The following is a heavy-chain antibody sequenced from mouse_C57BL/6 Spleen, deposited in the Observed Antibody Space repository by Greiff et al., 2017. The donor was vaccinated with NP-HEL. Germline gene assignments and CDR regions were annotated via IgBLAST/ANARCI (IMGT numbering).Heavy chain of an antibody. J-gene: IGHJ1*03. CDR3: ARRWYDSDWYFDV. V-gene: IGHV1-18*01. CDR1: GYTFTDYN. D-gene: IGHD2-4*01. CDR2: INPNNGGT. Sequence: EVQLQQSGPELVKPGASVKIPCKASGYTFTDYNMDWVKQSHGKSLEWIGDINPNNGGTIYNQKFKGKATLTVDKSSSTAYMELRSLTSEDTAVYYCARRWYDSDWYFDVWGTGTTVTVSS.